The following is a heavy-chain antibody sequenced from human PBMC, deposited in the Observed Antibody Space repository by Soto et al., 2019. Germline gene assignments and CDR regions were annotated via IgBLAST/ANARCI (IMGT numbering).Heavy chain of an antibody. J-gene: IGHJ3*02. CDR2: IYPGDSDT. D-gene: IGHD2-2*01. V-gene: IGHV5-51*01. CDR1: GYNFNRYW. Sequence: GESLKISCKGSGYNFNRYWIGWVRQMPGKGLEWMGVIYPGDSDTRYSPSFQGQVTISADKSISTAYLKWSSLKASYTAMYYCASPVEPADIGAFDIWGRGTMVTVSS. CDR3: ASPVEPADIGAFDI.